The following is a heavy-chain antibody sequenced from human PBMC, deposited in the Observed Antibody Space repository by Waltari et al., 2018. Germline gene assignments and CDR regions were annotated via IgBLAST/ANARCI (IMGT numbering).Heavy chain of an antibody. CDR3: ATYVGASIGTAAFDV. D-gene: IGHD2-8*02. CDR1: GGSIISNRHY. V-gene: IGHV4-39*01. J-gene: IGHJ3*01. Sequence: QLHLQEAGPGLVKPSETLSLTCSVSGGSIISNRHYWAWIRQPPGKGLEWTATFSYTGTTYHNPSLRSLVTISVDMAKNQFSLKLTSVTPADTAVYYCATYVGASIGTAAFDVWGQGTMVTVSS. CDR2: FSYTGTT.